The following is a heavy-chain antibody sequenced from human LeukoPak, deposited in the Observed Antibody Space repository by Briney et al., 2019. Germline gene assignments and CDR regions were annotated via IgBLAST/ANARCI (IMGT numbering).Heavy chain of an antibody. D-gene: IGHD3-16*01. Sequence: GGSLRLSCAASGFTVSDNYLSWVRQAPGKGLQWVSFINSGGYTSYADSVKGRFTISRDNSKNTLYLQLNNLRADDTAVYYCARRPVNAYSFDSWGQGTLVTVSS. CDR2: INSGGYT. V-gene: IGHV3-53*01. CDR3: ARRPVNAYSFDS. J-gene: IGHJ4*02. CDR1: GFTVSDNY.